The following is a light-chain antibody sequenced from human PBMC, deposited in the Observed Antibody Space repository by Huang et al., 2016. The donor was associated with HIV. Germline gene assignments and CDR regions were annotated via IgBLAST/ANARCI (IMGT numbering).Light chain of an antibody. Sequence: DIVMTQSPLSLPVTPGEPASISCKSSQSRLHSNGYNYLDWYLQKPGQSPQLLISLGSNRASGVPDRLSGSGSGTDFTLKISRVEAEDVGVYYCMQALETPITFGQGTRLEIK. J-gene: IGKJ5*01. CDR3: MQALETPIT. V-gene: IGKV2-28*01. CDR2: LGS. CDR1: QSRLHSNGYNY.